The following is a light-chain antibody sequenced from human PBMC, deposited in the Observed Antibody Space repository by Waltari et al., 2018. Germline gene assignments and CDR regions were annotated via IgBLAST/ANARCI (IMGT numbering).Light chain of an antibody. J-gene: IGLJ2*01. CDR2: EVS. V-gene: IGLV2-14*01. CDR3: SSYTSSC. CDR1: SRDVVGYNY. Sequence: QSALTQPASVSGSPGQAITISCPGTSRDVVGYNYVPWYQQHPGKAPKLMLYEVSDRPSGVSNRFSGSKSGNTASLTISGLQAEDEADYYCSSYTSSCFGGGTKLTVL.